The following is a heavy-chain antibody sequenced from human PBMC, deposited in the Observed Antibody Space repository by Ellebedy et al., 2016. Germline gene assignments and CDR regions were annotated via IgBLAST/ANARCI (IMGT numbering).Heavy chain of an antibody. J-gene: IGHJ4*02. CDR3: TKVGNGWSSDY. V-gene: IGHV3-20*04. D-gene: IGHD6-19*01. Sequence: GESLKISXVGSGFNFDDYGMSWVRQAPGKGLEWVSGLKWDGGAAGYADSVKGRFTISRDNAKNSLYLQMNGLRAEDTGVYYCTKVGNGWSSDYWGQGTLVTVSS. CDR2: LKWDGGAA. CDR1: GFNFDDYG.